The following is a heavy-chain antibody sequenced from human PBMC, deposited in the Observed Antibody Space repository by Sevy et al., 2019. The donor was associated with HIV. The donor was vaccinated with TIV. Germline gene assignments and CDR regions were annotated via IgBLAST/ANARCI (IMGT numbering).Heavy chain of an antibody. J-gene: IGHJ4*02. Sequence: SMSLTCTVSGGSISGYYWSWIRQPPGKGLEWIGYISYSGSTNYNPSLKSRVTISVDTSKNVFSLKLSSVTAADTAVYYCSRSRVITGTFDYWGQGTLVTVSS. D-gene: IGHD1-20*01. CDR3: SRSRVITGTFDY. CDR2: ISYSGST. CDR1: GGSISGYY. V-gene: IGHV4-59*01.